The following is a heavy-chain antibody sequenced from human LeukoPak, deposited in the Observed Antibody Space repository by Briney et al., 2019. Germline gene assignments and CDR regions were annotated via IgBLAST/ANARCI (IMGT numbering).Heavy chain of an antibody. V-gene: IGHV5-51*01. CDR3: ARTVGYCSSTNCFDWYFDL. CDR2: IYPGDSDT. Sequence: PGESLKISCKGSGYSFTSYWIGWVRQMPGKGLEWMGIIYPGDSDTRYSPSFQGQVTISADKSISTAYLQWSSLKASDTAMYYCARTVGYCSSTNCFDWYFDLWGRGTLVTVSS. J-gene: IGHJ2*01. D-gene: IGHD2-2*01. CDR1: GYSFTSYW.